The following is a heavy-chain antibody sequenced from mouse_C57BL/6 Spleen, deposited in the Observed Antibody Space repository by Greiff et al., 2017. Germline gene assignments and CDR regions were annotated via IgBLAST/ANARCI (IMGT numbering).Heavy chain of an antibody. V-gene: IGHV1-64*01. J-gene: IGHJ4*01. CDR2: IHPNSGST. CDR1: GYTFTSYW. CDR3: ANYAMDY. Sequence: QVQLKQPGAELVKPGASVKLSCKASGYTFTSYWMNWVKQRPGQGLEWIGMIHPNSGSTNYNEKFKRKATLTVDKSSSTAYMQLSSLTSEDSAVYCCANYAMDYWGQGTSVTVSS.